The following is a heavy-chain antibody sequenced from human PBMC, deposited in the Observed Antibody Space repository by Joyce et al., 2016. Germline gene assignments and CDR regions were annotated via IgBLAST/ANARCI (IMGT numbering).Heavy chain of an antibody. CDR1: GFTFSGSS. J-gene: IGHJ3*02. CDR2: ISAGGADT. V-gene: IGHV3-23*01. Sequence: EVQLLESGGGLVQPGESLRLSCEASGFTFSGSSMSWVRQAPGKGLEWVSSISAGGADTFYTDSVKGRLTISRDNSRNTLYLQMHSLRAEDTAVYYCARGGRLNAFDIWGQGTMVTVSP. CDR3: ARGGRLNAFDI.